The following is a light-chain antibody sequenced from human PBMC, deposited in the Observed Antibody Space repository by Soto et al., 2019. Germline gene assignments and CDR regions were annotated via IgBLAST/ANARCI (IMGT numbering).Light chain of an antibody. CDR1: QSVSSN. V-gene: IGKV3-15*01. CDR2: GAS. CDR3: QHYKTWPWT. Sequence: EIVMTQSPATLSVSPGERATFSCRASQSVSSNLAWYQQKPGQAPRLLIYGASIRATGIPARFSGSGSGTEFTLTISSLQSEDFAVYYCQHYKTWPWTFGQGTKVDIK. J-gene: IGKJ1*01.